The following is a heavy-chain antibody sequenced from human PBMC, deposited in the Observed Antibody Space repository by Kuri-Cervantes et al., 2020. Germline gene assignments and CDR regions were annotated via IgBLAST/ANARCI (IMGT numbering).Heavy chain of an antibody. CDR2: LHRDDDK. CDR3: AHLGSFGGYQRSDSFDI. J-gene: IGHJ3*02. V-gene: IGHV2-5*02. CDR1: GLPLSTCGVG. D-gene: IGHD3-10*01. Sequence: CGPTQANPTQLLTLTCNFSGLPLSTCGVGVGWIRQPPGKALEWLELLHRDDDKRYSPTLKNSLTLTKDTSKNQVILTMTNMDPVDTGTYYCAHLGSFGGYQRSDSFDIWGKGTMVTDSS.